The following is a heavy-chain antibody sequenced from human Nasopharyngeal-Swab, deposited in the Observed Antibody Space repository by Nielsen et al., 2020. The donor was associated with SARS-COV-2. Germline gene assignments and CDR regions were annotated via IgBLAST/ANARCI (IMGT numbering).Heavy chain of an antibody. CDR2: IKSKTDGGTT. V-gene: IGHV3-15*01. Sequence: GGSLRLSCAASGFTFSNAWMSWVRQAPGKGLEWDGRIKSKTDGGTTDYAAPVKGRFTISRDDSKNTQYLQMNSMKTEDTAVYYCTTSGSYVRYWGQGTLVTVSS. CDR3: TTSGSYVRY. D-gene: IGHD1-26*01. J-gene: IGHJ4*02. CDR1: GFTFSNAW.